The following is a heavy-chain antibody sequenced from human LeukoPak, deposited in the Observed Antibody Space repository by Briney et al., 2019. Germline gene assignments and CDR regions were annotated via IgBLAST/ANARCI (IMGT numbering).Heavy chain of an antibody. Sequence: GGSLRLSCAASGFTVSSNYMSWVRQAPGKGLEWVSVIYSGGSTYYADSVKGRFTISRDNAKNTLYLQMNSLRAEDTAVYYCARRSSGSPPYYFGYWGQGTLVTVSS. J-gene: IGHJ4*02. CDR1: GFTVSSNY. V-gene: IGHV3-53*01. CDR3: ARRSSGSPPYYFGY. D-gene: IGHD1-26*01. CDR2: IYSGGST.